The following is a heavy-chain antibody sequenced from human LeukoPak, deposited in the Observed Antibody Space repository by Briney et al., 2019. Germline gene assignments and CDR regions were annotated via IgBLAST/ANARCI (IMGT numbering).Heavy chain of an antibody. D-gene: IGHD1-26*01. J-gene: IGHJ4*02. V-gene: IGHV1-2*02. CDR2: INPNSGGT. CDR3: AREPVWELLAPDY. CDR1: GYTFTGYY. Sequence: ASVKVSCKASGYTFTGYYMHWVRQAPGQGLEWMGWINPNSGGTNYAQKFQGRVTMTRDMSISTAYMELSRLRSDDTAVYYCAREPVWELLAPDYWGQGTLVTVSS.